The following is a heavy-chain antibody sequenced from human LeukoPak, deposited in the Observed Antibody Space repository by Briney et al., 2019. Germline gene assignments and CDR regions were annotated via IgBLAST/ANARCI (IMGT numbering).Heavy chain of an antibody. V-gene: IGHV3-23*01. J-gene: IGHJ4*02. CDR1: GFTFSSYA. CDR2: ISGSGGST. Sequence: HTGGSLRLSCAASGFTFSSYAMSWVRQAPGKGLEWVSAISGSGGSTYYADSVKGRFTISRDNSKNTLYLQMKSLRAEDTAVYYCAKEKTTVILKHFDYWGQGTLVTVSS. D-gene: IGHD4-17*01. CDR3: AKEKTTVILKHFDY.